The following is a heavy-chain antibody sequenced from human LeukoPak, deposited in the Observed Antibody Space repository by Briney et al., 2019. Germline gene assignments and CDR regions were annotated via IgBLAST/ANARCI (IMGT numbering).Heavy chain of an antibody. J-gene: IGHJ4*02. CDR1: GFTFRNYW. CDR3: ARVQQYDKFDY. D-gene: IGHD3-22*01. CDR2: ISWNGRNT. V-gene: IGHV3-20*04. Sequence: GGSLRLSCAASGFTFRNYWMSWVRHTPVKGLEWVSGISWNGRNTAYAESLKGRFTISRDNAKNSLYLQMNSLRAEDTAFYYCARVQQYDKFDYWGQGTLVTVSS.